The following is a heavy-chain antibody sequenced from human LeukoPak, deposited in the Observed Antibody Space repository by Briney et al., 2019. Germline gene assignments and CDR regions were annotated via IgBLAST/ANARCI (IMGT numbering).Heavy chain of an antibody. D-gene: IGHD6-25*01. CDR3: VRHRAASDY. CDR1: GFTFSDYT. J-gene: IGHJ4*02. CDR2: ITPRGDYI. Sequence: GGSLRLSCAASGFTFSDYTMSWVRQAPGKGLEWVSSITPRGDYIYYADSLKGRFTISRDNAKNSLYLQMNSLRAEDTAVYYCVRHRAASDYWGQGALVTVSS. V-gene: IGHV3-21*01.